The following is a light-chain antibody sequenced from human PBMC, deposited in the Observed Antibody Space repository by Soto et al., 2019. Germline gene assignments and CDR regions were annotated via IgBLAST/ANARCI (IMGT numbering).Light chain of an antibody. CDR3: QQYENLPT. Sequence: IQMTQSPSTLSASVGDRVAITFRASQSISSWLAWYQQKPGKAPKLLIYDASSLEAGVPSRFRGSGSGTDFTFTISRLQPEDIATYYCQQYENLPTFGQGTRLEIK. V-gene: IGKV1-5*01. CDR2: DAS. CDR1: QSISSW. J-gene: IGKJ5*01.